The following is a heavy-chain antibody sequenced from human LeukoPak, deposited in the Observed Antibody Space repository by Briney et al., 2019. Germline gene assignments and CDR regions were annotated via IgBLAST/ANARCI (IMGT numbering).Heavy chain of an antibody. CDR2: IYPGDSDT. CDR1: GYSFTSYW. D-gene: IGHD3-22*01. V-gene: IGHV5-51*01. J-gene: IGHJ4*02. CDR3: ARSTYYYDSSGYYYAY. Sequence: GESLKISCKGFGYSFTSYWIGWVRQMPGKGLEWMGIIYPGDSDTRYSPSFQGQVTISADKSISTAYLQWSSLKASDTAMYYCARSTYYYDSSGYYYAYWGQGTLVTVSS.